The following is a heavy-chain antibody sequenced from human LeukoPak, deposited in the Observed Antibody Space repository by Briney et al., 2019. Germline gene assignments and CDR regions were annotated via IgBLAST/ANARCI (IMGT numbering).Heavy chain of an antibody. J-gene: IGHJ4*02. CDR1: GGSISSYY. Sequence: PSETLSLTCTVPGGSISSYYWSWIRQPPGKGLEWIGYIYYSGITNYNPSLKSRVTISVDTSKNQFSLKLRSVTAADTAVYYCAGYSGYDSVFDYWGQGTLVTVSS. D-gene: IGHD5-12*01. CDR2: IYYSGIT. CDR3: AGYSGYDSVFDY. V-gene: IGHV4-59*01.